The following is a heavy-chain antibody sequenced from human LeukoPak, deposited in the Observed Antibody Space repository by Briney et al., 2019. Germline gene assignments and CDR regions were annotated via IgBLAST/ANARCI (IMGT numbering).Heavy chain of an antibody. D-gene: IGHD3-16*01. CDR1: GFTFTTYG. J-gene: IGHJ3*02. CDR3: ARETYYDYARAFDI. Sequence: GGSLRLSCAASGFTFTTYGMSWVRQAPGKGLEWVSTISNSGSNRYYADSVKGRFTISRDNSKNTLYLQMNGLRAEDTAVYYCARETYYDYARAFDIWGQGTMVTVSS. V-gene: IGHV3-23*01. CDR2: ISNSGSNR.